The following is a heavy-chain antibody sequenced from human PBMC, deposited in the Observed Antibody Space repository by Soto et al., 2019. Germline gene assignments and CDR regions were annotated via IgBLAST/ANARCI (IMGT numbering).Heavy chain of an antibody. V-gene: IGHV4-34*02. CDR3: EGGDF. J-gene: IGHJ4*02. CDR1: GGSFSGYF. Sequence: HLQQWGPGSLKPSETLSLTCVVSGGSFSGYFWSWFRHSPQKGLEWIGEIEENGKTYYNPTLKRRLTMSVDTSRHEFPLRLTSVTAADTAVYFCEGGDFWGQGTQVTVSS. CDR2: IEENGKT.